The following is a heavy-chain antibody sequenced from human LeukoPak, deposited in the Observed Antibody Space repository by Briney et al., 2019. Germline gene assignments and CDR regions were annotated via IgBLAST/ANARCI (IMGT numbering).Heavy chain of an antibody. Sequence: ASVKVSCKTSGYTFTTYSIHWVRQAPGQGLEWMAWINVGNGNTKYSQNFQGRLTVTTDTSTSTAYMELRSLRSDDTAVYYCARGPHERSGYPDDWGQGTLVTVSS. J-gene: IGHJ4*02. D-gene: IGHD3-22*01. CDR2: INVGNGNT. V-gene: IGHV1-3*01. CDR3: ARGPHERSGYPDD. CDR1: GYTFTTYS.